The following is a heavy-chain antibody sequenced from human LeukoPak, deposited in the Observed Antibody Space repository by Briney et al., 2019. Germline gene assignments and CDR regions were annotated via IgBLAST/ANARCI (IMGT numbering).Heavy chain of an antibody. CDR1: GGTFSSYA. V-gene: IGHV1-69*04. CDR2: IIPILGIA. Sequence: GSSVKVSCKASGGTFSSYAISWVRQGPGQGLEWMGRIIPILGIANYAQKFQGRVTITADKSTSTAYMELSSLRSEDTAMYYCARESYSGNPYFDYWGQGTLVTVSS. D-gene: IGHD4-23*01. J-gene: IGHJ4*02. CDR3: ARESYSGNPYFDY.